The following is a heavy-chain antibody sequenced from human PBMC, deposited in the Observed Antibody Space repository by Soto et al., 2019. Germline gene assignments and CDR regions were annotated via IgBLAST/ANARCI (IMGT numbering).Heavy chain of an antibody. CDR2: ISAYNGIT. CDR3: ARDSSYYYDSSGALDAFDI. CDR1: GYTFTSYG. D-gene: IGHD3-22*01. V-gene: IGHV1-18*04. Sequence: GASVKVSCKASGYTFTSYGISWVRQAPGQGLEWMGWISAYNGITNYAQKLQGRVTMTTDTSTSTAYMELRSPRSDDTAVYYCARDSSYYYDSSGALDAFDIWGQGTMVTVSS. J-gene: IGHJ3*02.